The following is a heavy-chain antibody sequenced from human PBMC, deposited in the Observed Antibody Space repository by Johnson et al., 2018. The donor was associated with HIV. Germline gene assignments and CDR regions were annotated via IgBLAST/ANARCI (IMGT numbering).Heavy chain of an antibody. V-gene: IGHV3-30*04. CDR3: ATDLSGSSPVLSDAFGI. D-gene: IGHD1-26*01. CDR1: EFTFSTYA. CDR2: ISYDANNK. Sequence: QVQLVESGGGVVQPGKSLRLSCAASEFTFSTYAMHWVRQAPGKGLKWVAVISYDANNKYYADSVKGRFIISRDNSENTLYLQMNSLRADDTALYYCATDLSGSSPVLSDAFGIWGQGTMVTVSS. J-gene: IGHJ3*02.